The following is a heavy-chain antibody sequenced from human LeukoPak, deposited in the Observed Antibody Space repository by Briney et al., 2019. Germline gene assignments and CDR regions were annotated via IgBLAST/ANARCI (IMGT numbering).Heavy chain of an antibody. CDR3: AKGAYYYDSSGYYPEYYFDY. Sequence: GESLKISCKGSGYSFTSYWIGWVRQMPGKGLEWMGIIYPGDSDTRYSPSFQGQVTISADKSISTAYLQWSSLKASDTAMYYCAKGAYYYDSSGYYPEYYFDYWGQGTLVTVSS. V-gene: IGHV5-51*01. J-gene: IGHJ4*02. D-gene: IGHD3-22*01. CDR2: IYPGDSDT. CDR1: GYSFTSYW.